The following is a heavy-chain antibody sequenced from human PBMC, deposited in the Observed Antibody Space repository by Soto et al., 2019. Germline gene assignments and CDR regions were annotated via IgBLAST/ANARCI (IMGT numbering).Heavy chain of an antibody. J-gene: IGHJ3*01. V-gene: IGHV3-30*05. D-gene: IGHD3-16*01. CDR1: GFTLSSYG. CDR3: GKGPGELGGRSNGGGGGAFDA. Sequence: QIQLVQSGGGGVQPGRSLRLSCAASGFTLSSYGMHWVRQAPGNGLEWVAAISYDGRNKWYMDSLEGRFTVSRDNSERQGVFEGGRPKTESTGFVLWGKGPGELGGRSNGGGGGAFDAWGQVTMVTVSS. CDR2: ISYDGRNK.